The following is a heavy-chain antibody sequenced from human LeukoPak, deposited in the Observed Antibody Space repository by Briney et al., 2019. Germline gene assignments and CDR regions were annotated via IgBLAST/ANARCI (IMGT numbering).Heavy chain of an antibody. CDR2: IRSTGSYI. Sequence: GGSLRLSCTASGFSFSGYNMKWVRQAPGKGLEWVSSIRSTGSYIHYADSVKGRFTVSRDNAKNSLYLQMNSLKAEDTAVYYCARDQVKGGLPYWGQGTLVTVSS. V-gene: IGHV3-21*06. J-gene: IGHJ4*02. CDR1: GFSFSGYN. D-gene: IGHD2-15*01. CDR3: ARDQVKGGLPY.